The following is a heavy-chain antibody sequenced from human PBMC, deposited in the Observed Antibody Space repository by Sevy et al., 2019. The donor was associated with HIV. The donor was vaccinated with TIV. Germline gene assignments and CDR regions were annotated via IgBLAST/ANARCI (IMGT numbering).Heavy chain of an antibody. Sequence: SETLSLTCAVYGGSFSGYYWSWIRQPPGKGLEWIGEINHSGSTNYNPSLKSRVTISVDTSKNQFSLKLSSVTAADTAVYYCARGLDYYGSGSLFYGMDVWGQRTTVTVSS. V-gene: IGHV4-34*01. J-gene: IGHJ6*02. CDR2: INHSGST. D-gene: IGHD3-10*01. CDR1: GGSFSGYY. CDR3: ARGLDYYGSGSLFYGMDV.